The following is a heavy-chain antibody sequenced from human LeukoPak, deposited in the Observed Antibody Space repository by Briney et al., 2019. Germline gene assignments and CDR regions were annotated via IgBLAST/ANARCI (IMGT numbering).Heavy chain of an antibody. CDR3: ARLRPFWSSYVENWFDP. Sequence: GGSLRLSCAASGFTFSSYWMHWVRQAPGKGLVWVSRINSDGSSTSYADSVKGRFTISRDNAKNTLYLQMNSLRAEDTAVYYCARLRPFWSSYVENWFDPWGQGTLVTVSS. J-gene: IGHJ5*02. V-gene: IGHV3-74*01. CDR2: INSDGSST. D-gene: IGHD3-3*01. CDR1: GFTFSSYW.